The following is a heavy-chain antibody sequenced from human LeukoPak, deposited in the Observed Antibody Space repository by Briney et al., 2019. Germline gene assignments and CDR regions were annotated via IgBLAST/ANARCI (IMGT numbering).Heavy chain of an antibody. Sequence: ASVKVSCKASGFTFTGHYMHWVRQAPGQGLEWMGIINPSGGSTTNAQKFQGRVTMTRDTSTTTVYMELSSLRSDDTAMYYCARDERDVVVVPGAMPYWGQGTLVTVSS. CDR2: INPSGGST. D-gene: IGHD2-2*01. J-gene: IGHJ4*02. V-gene: IGHV1-46*01. CDR3: ARDERDVVVVPGAMPY. CDR1: GFTFTGHY.